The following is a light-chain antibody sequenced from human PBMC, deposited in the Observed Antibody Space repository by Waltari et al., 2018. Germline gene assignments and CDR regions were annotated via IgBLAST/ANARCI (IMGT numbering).Light chain of an antibody. Sequence: SYALTQPPSVSVAPGTTARITCGGDNIGSYSLPWYQPKPGQAPGLVIFYASDRPSGIPERFSGSNSGNTATLTISSVEAGDEAKYYCHVWHPDMDPGVFGPGTEVSV. J-gene: IGLJ1*01. CDR1: NIGSYS. CDR3: HVWHPDMDPGV. V-gene: IGLV3-21*04. CDR2: YAS.